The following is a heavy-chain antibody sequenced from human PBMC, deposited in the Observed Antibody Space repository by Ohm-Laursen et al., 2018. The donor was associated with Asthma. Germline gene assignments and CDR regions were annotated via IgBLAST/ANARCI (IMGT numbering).Heavy chain of an antibody. V-gene: IGHV3-33*08. CDR2: IWYDGSNK. CDR3: ARDLSTNGVWIDY. D-gene: IGHD2-8*01. Sequence: SSLRLSCTASGFTFSSYSMNWVRQAPGKGLEWVAVIWYDGSNKYYADSVKGRFTISRDNSKNTLYLQMNSLRAEDTAVYYCARDLSTNGVWIDYWGQGTLVTVSS. CDR1: GFTFSSYS. J-gene: IGHJ4*02.